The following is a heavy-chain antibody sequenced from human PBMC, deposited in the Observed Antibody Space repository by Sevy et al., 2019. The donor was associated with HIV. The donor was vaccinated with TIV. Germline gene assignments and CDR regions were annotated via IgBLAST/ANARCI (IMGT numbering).Heavy chain of an antibody. Sequence: SGPTLVKPTETLTLTCTFSGFSLSTSGVHVGWIRQPPGKALEWLALTFWDEDKRYRPSLKNRLTITKDTSKNQVVLTMTSMDPVDTATFYCVYRLRWGGQGNYGMDVWGQGTTVIVSS. D-gene: IGHD3-16*01. CDR1: GFSLSTSGVH. CDR2: TFWDEDK. CDR3: VYRLRWGGQGNYGMDV. V-gene: IGHV2-5*02. J-gene: IGHJ6*02.